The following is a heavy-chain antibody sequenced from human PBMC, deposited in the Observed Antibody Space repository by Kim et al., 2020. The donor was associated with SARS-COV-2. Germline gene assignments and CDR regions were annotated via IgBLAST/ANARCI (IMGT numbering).Heavy chain of an antibody. CDR2: IYNSGTT. J-gene: IGHJ3*01. CDR3: ARMPNDAFDF. Sequence: SETLSLTCTVSVFSITTFYWNWIRQAPGKGLEWIGYIYNSGTTSYNPSLRSRVTISVDTSKNQFSLRLSSVTAADTAVYYCARMPNDAFDFWGQGARVTVSS. V-gene: IGHV4-4*08. D-gene: IGHD2-2*01. CDR1: VFSITTFY.